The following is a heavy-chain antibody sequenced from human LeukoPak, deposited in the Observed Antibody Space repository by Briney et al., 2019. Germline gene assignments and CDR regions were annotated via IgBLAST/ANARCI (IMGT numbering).Heavy chain of an antibody. CDR2: IYSGGST. D-gene: IGHD6-19*01. J-gene: IGHJ1*01. CDR1: GFTVSSNY. CDR3: ARDAFVNSSGRNQRIQH. V-gene: IGHV3-66*01. Sequence: GGSLRLSCAASGFTVSSNYMSWVRQAPGKGLEWVSVIYSGGSTYYADSVKGRFTISRDNSKNTLYLQMNGLRAEDTAVYYCARDAFVNSSGRNQRIQHWGQGTLVTVSS.